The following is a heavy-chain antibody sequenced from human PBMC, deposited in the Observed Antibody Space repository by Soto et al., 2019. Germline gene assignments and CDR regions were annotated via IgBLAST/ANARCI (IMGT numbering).Heavy chain of an antibody. CDR1: GGTFSSYT. CDR3: ARGPGYCSGGSCYSSDY. CDR2: IIPILSIA. D-gene: IGHD2-15*01. V-gene: IGHV1-69*02. Sequence: ASVKVSCKASGGTFSSYTISWVRQAPGQGLEWKGRIIPILSIANYAQKFQGRVTITADKSTSTAYMELSSLRSEDTAVYYCARGPGYCSGGSCYSSDYWGQGTLVTVSS. J-gene: IGHJ4*02.